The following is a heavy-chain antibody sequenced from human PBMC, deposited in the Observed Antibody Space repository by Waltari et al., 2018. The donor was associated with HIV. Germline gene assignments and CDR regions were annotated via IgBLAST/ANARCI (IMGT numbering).Heavy chain of an antibody. CDR2: MYVRGKT. D-gene: IGHD3-9*01. J-gene: IGHJ4*02. CDR1: GDSISSGSYY. V-gene: IGHV4-61*02. CDR3: ARATWAKTKAGWDRYFDK. Sequence: QVQLQEAVPRMVKPSETLSLGCAVSGDSISSGSYYWSWILPPAGEGLGCVGRMYVRGKTNYSPSLKSRVTMSVDTSTNKFSLRMTSVTASDTAIYFGARATWAKTKAGWDRYFDKWGPGILVTVSS.